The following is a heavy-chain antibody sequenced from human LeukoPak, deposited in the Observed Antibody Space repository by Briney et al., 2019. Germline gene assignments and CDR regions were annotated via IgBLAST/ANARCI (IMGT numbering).Heavy chain of an antibody. D-gene: IGHD4-17*01. J-gene: IGHJ6*02. CDR1: GFTSSSYA. Sequence: GGSLRLSCAASGFTSSSYAMSWVRQAPGKGLEWVSAISGSGGSTYYADSVKGRFTISRDNSKNTLYLQMNSLRAEDTAVYYCASDFYGDYESYYYGMDVWGQGTTVTVSS. CDR3: ASDFYGDYESYYYGMDV. CDR2: ISGSGGST. V-gene: IGHV3-23*01.